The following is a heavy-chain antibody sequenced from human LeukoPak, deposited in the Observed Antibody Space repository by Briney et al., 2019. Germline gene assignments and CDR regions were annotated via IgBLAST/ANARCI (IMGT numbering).Heavy chain of an antibody. V-gene: IGHV3-74*01. Sequence: GGSLRLSCAASGFTFSSYWMHWVRQAPGKGLVWVSRINSDGSSTSYADFVKGRFTISRDNAKNTLFLQMNSLRAEDTAVYYCASLGYSKGYYYGMDVWGQGTTVTVSS. CDR1: GFTFSSYW. CDR2: INSDGSST. D-gene: IGHD4-11*01. J-gene: IGHJ6*02. CDR3: ASLGYSKGYYYGMDV.